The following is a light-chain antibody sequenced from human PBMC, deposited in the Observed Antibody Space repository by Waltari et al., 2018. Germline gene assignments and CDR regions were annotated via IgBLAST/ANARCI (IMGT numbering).Light chain of an antibody. CDR2: DAS. V-gene: IGKV3-11*01. CDR3: QQYYSTPYT. J-gene: IGKJ2*01. CDR1: QSISTY. Sequence: EIWLTQAPAALSLSPGERATLSCRASQSISTYLAWYQQKPGQPPRLLIYDASRRATGISARFSGSGSGTDFTLTISSLQAEDVAVYYCQQYYSTPYTFGQGTKLEIK.